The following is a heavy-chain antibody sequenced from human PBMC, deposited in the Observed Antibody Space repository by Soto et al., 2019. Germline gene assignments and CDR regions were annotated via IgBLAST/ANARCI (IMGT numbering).Heavy chain of an antibody. CDR2: IKQDGSEK. Sequence: GGSLRLSCAASGFTFSSYWMSWVRQAPGKGLEWVANIKQDGSEKYYVDSVKGRFTISRDNAKNSLYLQMNSLRAEDTAVYYCAREEYDDYIWGSYRPSFDYWGQGTLVTVSS. J-gene: IGHJ4*02. V-gene: IGHV3-7*01. CDR1: GFTFSSYW. CDR3: AREEYDDYIWGSYRPSFDY. D-gene: IGHD3-16*02.